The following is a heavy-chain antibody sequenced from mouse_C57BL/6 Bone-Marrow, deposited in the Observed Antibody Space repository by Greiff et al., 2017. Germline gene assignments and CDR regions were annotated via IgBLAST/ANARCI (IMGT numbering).Heavy chain of an antibody. D-gene: IGHD3-2*02. V-gene: IGHV14-3*01. CDR2: IDPANGNT. J-gene: IGHJ3*01. Sequence: VQLQQSVAELVRPGASVKLSCTASGFNINNTYMHWVKQRPEQGLEWIGRIDPANGNTKYAPKFQGKATITADTSSNTAYLQLSSLTSEDTGIYYGARAPDSSGYLAWVAYWDQGTLVTVSA. CDR1: GFNINNTY. CDR3: ARAPDSSGYLAWVAY.